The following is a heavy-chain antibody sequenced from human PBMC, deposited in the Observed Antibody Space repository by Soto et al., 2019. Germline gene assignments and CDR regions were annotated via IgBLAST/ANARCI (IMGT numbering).Heavy chain of an antibody. Sequence: GESLKISCETSGYSFTGYLIGWARQMPGKGLEWMGIIYPDDSDTRYSPSFQGQVTISADKSISSAYLQWSSLKASDTAMYYCARYGSNNLDYWGQGTLVTVSS. V-gene: IGHV5-51*01. CDR1: GYSFTGYL. J-gene: IGHJ4*02. CDR2: IYPDDSDT. CDR3: ARYGSNNLDY. D-gene: IGHD4-4*01.